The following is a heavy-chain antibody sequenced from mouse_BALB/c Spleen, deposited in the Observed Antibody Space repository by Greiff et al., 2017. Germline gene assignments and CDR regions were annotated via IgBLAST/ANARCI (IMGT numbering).Heavy chain of an antibody. CDR2: IGPSDSYT. Sequence: QVQLQQPGAELVKPGASVKLSCKASGYTFTSYWMHWVMQRPGQGLEWIGEIGPSDSYTNYNQKFKGKATLTVDKSSSTTYMQLSSLTSEDYEVYYCERARYVYGGCAYWGQGTLVTVSA. CDR3: ERARYVYGGCAY. V-gene: IGHV1-69*02. D-gene: IGHD1-2*01. CDR1: GYTFTSYW. J-gene: IGHJ3*01.